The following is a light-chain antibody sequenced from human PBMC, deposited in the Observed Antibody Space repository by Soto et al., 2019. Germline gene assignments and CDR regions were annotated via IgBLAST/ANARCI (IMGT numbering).Light chain of an antibody. J-gene: IGKJ4*01. CDR3: QQRSKWPLT. Sequence: EIVLTQSPATLSLSPGERAKLSCRASQTVSSNYLAWCQQRPGQAPRLLIYGASTRAAGIPDRFSGSGSGTDFTLTISSLEPEDFAVYYCQQRSKWPLTFGGGTKVDIK. CDR1: QTVSSNY. CDR2: GAS. V-gene: IGKV3D-20*02.